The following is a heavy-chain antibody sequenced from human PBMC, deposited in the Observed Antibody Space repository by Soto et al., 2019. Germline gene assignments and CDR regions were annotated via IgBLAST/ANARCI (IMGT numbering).Heavy chain of an antibody. CDR2: IATANGNT. D-gene: IGHD3-10*01. V-gene: IGHV1-3*04. CDR3: ARDGGTLWYGVSSRFDP. J-gene: IGHJ5*02. Sequence: QVQLVQSGAEVKKPGASVKVSCKASGYTFITQSMHWVRQAPGQRLEWMGWIATANGNTRYSQKFQEVVTITRDTPATTGYLHLHNLTSEDTAIYYCARDGGTLWYGVSSRFDPWGPGTLVTVSS. CDR1: GYTFITQS.